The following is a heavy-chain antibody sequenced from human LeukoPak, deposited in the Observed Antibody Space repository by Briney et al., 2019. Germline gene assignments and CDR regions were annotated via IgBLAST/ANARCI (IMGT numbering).Heavy chain of an antibody. CDR3: ARDPYSGNYGDYYYYYMDV. CDR1: GFTFNTYN. D-gene: IGHD1-26*01. Sequence: GESLRLSCVASGFTFNTYNMNWVRQAPGKGLEWVSSITSSSSYIYYADSVKGRFTISRDNAKSSLCLQMNSLRDEDTAVYYCARDPYSGNYGDYYYYYMDVWGKGTTVTISS. J-gene: IGHJ6*03. V-gene: IGHV3-21*01. CDR2: ITSSSSYI.